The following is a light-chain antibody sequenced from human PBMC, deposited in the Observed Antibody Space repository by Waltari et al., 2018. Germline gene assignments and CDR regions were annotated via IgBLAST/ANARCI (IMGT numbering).Light chain of an antibody. V-gene: IGLV1-44*01. CDR2: AKN. CDR3: ATWDASLDTWV. J-gene: IGLJ3*02. CDR1: NSNIGSDI. Sequence: QSVVTQPPSASGTPGQRVPLSCSGSNSNIGSDIVNWYQQFPGTAPKLLIYAKNQRPSGVPCRFSASRSGTSAPLVISGLQSEDEADYYCATWDASLDTWVFGGGTKVTVL.